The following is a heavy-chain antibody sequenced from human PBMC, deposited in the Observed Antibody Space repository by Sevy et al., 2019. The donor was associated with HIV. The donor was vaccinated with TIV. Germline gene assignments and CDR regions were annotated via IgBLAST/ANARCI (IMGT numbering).Heavy chain of an antibody. J-gene: IGHJ4*02. CDR3: AREGYTKPHDY. Sequence: GGSLRLSCATSGFPFNIYSMSWVRQAPGKGLEWVSTLSFGGGKINYANSVKGRFTISRVNSENTLYLEMNSLRAEDTALYFCAREGYTKPHDYWGRGTLVTVSS. D-gene: IGHD2-2*02. V-gene: IGHV3-23*01. CDR2: LSFGGGKI. CDR1: GFPFNIYS.